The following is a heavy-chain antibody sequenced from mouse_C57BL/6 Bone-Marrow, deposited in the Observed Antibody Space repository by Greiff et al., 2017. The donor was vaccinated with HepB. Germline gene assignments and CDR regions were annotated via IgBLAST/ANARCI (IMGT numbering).Heavy chain of an antibody. V-gene: IGHV2-9-1*01. CDR2: IGTGGGT. CDR1: GFSLTSYA. CDR3: ARNPLHPLEEYYAMDY. D-gene: IGHD1-2*01. J-gene: IGHJ4*01. Sequence: VQLVESGPGLVAPSQSLSITCTVSGFSLTSYAISWVRQPPGKGLEWLGVIGTGGGTKYNSALKSRLSISKDNSKSQVFLKMNSLQTDDTARYYCARNPLHPLEEYYAMDYWGQGISVTVAS.